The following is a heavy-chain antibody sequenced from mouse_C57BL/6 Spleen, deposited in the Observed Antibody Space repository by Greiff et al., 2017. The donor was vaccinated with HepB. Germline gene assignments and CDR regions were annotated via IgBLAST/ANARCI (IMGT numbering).Heavy chain of an antibody. V-gene: IGHV1-72*01. CDR2: IDPHSGGT. CDR1: GYTFTSYW. D-gene: IGHD1-1*01. Sequence: VQLQQPGAELVKPGASVKLSCKASGYTFTSYWMHWVKQRPGRGLEWIGRIDPHSGGTKYNEKFKSKATLTVDKPSSTAYMQLSSLTSEDSAVYYCERSPYDYGSDFDVWGTGTTVTVSS. CDR3: ERSPYDYGSDFDV. J-gene: IGHJ1*03.